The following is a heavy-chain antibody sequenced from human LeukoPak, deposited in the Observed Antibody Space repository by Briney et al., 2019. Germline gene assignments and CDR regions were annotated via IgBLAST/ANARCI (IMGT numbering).Heavy chain of an antibody. CDR3: ARDRCSGGRCYSLSVGHMDV. V-gene: IGHV3-7*01. CDR1: GFIFTDSW. CDR2: INEDGSDK. D-gene: IGHD2-15*01. Sequence: GGSLRLSCAASGFIFTDSWMAWVRQAPGKGLEWLANINEDGSDKNYVVALKGRFTISRDNAKKSLYLQMNSLRAEDTALYYCARDRCSGGRCYSLSVGHMDVWGKGTTVTVSS. J-gene: IGHJ6*03.